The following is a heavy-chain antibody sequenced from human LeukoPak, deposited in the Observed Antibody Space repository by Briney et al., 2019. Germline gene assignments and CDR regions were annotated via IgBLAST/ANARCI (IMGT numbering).Heavy chain of an antibody. CDR3: AKRYFGSGSTRYFDL. Sequence: PGGSLRLSCAASGFTFSSYAMSWVRQAPGKGPEWVSDISGSGGNTYHADSVKGRFTISRDNSKNTLYLQMNSLRAEDTAVYYCAKRYFGSGSTRYFDLWGRGTLVTVSS. CDR2: ISGSGGNT. CDR1: GFTFSSYA. J-gene: IGHJ2*01. V-gene: IGHV3-23*01. D-gene: IGHD3-10*01.